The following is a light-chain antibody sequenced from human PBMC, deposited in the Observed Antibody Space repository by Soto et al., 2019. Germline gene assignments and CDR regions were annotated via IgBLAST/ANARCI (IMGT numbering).Light chain of an antibody. Sequence: DIHMTQSPSTLSASVGDRVTITCRASQSIGTWLAWYQQKPRKAPNLWIYKKSSLETGVPSRFSGSGSGTEVTLTSSSLQPDDFATYYCQHWNDYAWTFGQGTKVEVK. CDR3: QHWNDYAWT. CDR1: QSIGTW. V-gene: IGKV1-5*03. J-gene: IGKJ1*01. CDR2: KKS.